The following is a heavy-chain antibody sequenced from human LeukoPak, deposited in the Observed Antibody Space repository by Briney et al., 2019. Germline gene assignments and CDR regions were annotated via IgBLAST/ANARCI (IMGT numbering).Heavy chain of an antibody. D-gene: IGHD2-2*01. J-gene: IGHJ4*02. CDR3: ARLADCSSSSCRSFDY. Sequence: ASVKVSCKASGYPFTGYYLHWVRQAPGQGLEWMGWINPNSGFTNYAQKFQGRVTMSRDTSISTAYMELSRLRSDDTAVYYCARLADCSSSSCRSFDYWGQGTLVTVSS. CDR1: GYPFTGYY. V-gene: IGHV1-2*02. CDR2: INPNSGFT.